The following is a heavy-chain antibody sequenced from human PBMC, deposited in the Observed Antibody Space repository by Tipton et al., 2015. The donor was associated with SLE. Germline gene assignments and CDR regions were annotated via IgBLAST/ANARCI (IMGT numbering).Heavy chain of an antibody. J-gene: IGHJ4*02. CDR3: ASGFGELLIPQY. CDR2: IYYSGNT. D-gene: IGHD3-10*01. V-gene: IGHV4-39*01. CDR1: GGSISSSSYY. Sequence: TLSLTCTVSGGSISSSSYYWGWIRQPPGKGLEWIGTIYYSGNTYYNPSLKSRVSVSIDSPKNQFSLRRSSVTAADTAVYYCASGFGELLIPQYWGQGALVTVSS.